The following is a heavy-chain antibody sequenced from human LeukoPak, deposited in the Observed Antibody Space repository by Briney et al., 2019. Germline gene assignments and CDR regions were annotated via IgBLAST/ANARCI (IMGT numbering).Heavy chain of an antibody. V-gene: IGHV4-59*08. CDR1: GGSISSYY. CDR2: IYYSGST. Sequence: SETLSLTCTVSGGSISSYYWSWIRQPPGKGLEWIGYIYYSGSTNYNPSLKSRVTISVDTSKNQFSLKLSSVTAADTAVYYCARQTPLIAVAHLDYWGQGTLVTVSS. D-gene: IGHD6-19*01. J-gene: IGHJ4*02. CDR3: ARQTPLIAVAHLDY.